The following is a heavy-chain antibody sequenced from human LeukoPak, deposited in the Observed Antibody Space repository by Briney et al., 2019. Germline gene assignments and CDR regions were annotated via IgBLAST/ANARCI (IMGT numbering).Heavy chain of an antibody. V-gene: IGHV3-23*01. D-gene: IGHD3-22*01. CDR2: ISASGTST. J-gene: IGHJ4*02. CDR3: AKARGAYYPGGPLDY. Sequence: GGSLRLSCAASGFTFSSYAMSWVRQAPGKGLEWVSVISASGTSTYYGDSVKGRFTISRDNSKNTLYLQMNSLRAEDTAIYYCAKARGAYYPGGPLDYWGQGTLVTVSS. CDR1: GFTFSSYA.